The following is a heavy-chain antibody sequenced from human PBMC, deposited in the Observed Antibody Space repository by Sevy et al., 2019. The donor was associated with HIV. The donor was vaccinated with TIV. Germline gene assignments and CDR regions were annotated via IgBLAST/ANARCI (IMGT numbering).Heavy chain of an antibody. CDR2: FDPEDGET. CDR3: ATSQQLVDYYYMDV. J-gene: IGHJ6*03. V-gene: IGHV1-24*01. D-gene: IGHD6-13*01. CDR1: GYTLTELS. Sequence: ASVKVSCKVSGYTLTELSMHWVRQAPGKGLEWMGGFDPEDGETIYAQKFQGRVTMTEDTSTDTAYMELSSLRSEDTAVYYCATSQQLVDYYYMDVWGKGTTVTISS.